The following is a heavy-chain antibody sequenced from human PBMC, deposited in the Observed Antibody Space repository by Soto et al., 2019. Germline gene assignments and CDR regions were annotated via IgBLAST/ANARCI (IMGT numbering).Heavy chain of an antibody. J-gene: IGHJ6*02. CDR1: GGAISSYY. Sequence: QVRLQESGPGLVKPSETLSLTCTVSGGAISSYYWSWIRPPPGKGLEWIGYMYHTGSTIYNPSPKCRATISVHTSKHQFSRKLNSVTSADTAVYYCARDTWGYCGADCDPLDFWGQGTTVTVSS. CDR3: ARDTWGYCGADCDPLDF. V-gene: IGHV4-59*01. D-gene: IGHD2-21*02. CDR2: MYHTGST.